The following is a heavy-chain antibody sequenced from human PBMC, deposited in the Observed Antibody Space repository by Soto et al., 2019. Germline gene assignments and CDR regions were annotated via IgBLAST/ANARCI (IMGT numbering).Heavy chain of an antibody. Sequence: QVQLVQSGTEVRPPGASVKVSCKTSGYTFSSYYIHWVRQAPGQGLEWMAIINPNGGDSSSPQKFQGRITVTSDTSTSTVYMDLSSLRSEDTAVYYCARRKTNFGEDSFDSWGPWTMVTVSS. CDR1: GYTFSSYY. V-gene: IGHV1-46*01. J-gene: IGHJ3*02. CDR3: ARRKTNFGEDSFDS. D-gene: IGHD3-16*01. CDR2: INPNGGDS.